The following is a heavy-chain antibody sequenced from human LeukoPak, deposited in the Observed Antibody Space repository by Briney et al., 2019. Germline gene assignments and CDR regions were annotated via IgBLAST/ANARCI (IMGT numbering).Heavy chain of an antibody. J-gene: IGHJ4*02. CDR2: IYTSGST. V-gene: IGHV4-4*07. Sequence: PSETLSLTCTVSGGSISSYYWSWIRQPAGKGLEWIGRIYTSGSTNCNPSLKSRVTMSVDTSKNQFSLKLSSVTAADTAVYYCARSYSSSWATYFDYWGQGTLVTVSS. D-gene: IGHD6-13*01. CDR1: GGSISSYY. CDR3: ARSYSSSWATYFDY.